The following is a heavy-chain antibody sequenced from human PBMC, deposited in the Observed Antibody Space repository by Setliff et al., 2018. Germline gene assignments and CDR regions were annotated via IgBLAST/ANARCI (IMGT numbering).Heavy chain of an antibody. Sequence: SLTCAVYGGSFSGYYWSWIRQPPGKGLEWIGEINHSGSTNYNPSLKSRVTISVDTSKNQFSLKLSSVTAADTAVYYCARRSGWPNWFDPWGQGTLVTV. J-gene: IGHJ5*02. D-gene: IGHD6-19*01. CDR3: ARRSGWPNWFDP. CDR1: GGSFSGYY. CDR2: INHSGST. V-gene: IGHV4-34*01.